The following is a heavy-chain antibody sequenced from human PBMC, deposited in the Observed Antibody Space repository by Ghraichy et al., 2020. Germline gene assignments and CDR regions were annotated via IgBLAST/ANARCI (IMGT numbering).Heavy chain of an antibody. J-gene: IGHJ4*02. V-gene: IGHV4-39*01. CDR2: IYYSGST. D-gene: IGHD6-19*01. CDR1: GGSISSSSYY. CDR3: ARHTRGIAVAGMSLGY. Sequence: SETLSLTCTVSGGSISSSSYYWGWIRQPPGKGLEWIGSIYYSGSTYYNPSLKSRVTISVDTSKNQFSLKLSSVTAADTAVYYCARHTRGIAVAGMSLGYWGQGTLVTVSS.